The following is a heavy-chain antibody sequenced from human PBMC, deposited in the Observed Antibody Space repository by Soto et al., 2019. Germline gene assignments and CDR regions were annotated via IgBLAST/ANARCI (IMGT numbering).Heavy chain of an antibody. CDR1: GGSFSGYY. V-gene: IGHV4-34*01. D-gene: IGHD3-9*01. J-gene: IGHJ5*02. CDR2: INHSGST. Sequence: PSETLSLTCAVYGGSFSGYYWSWIRQPPGKGLEWIGEINHSGSTNYNPSLKSRVTISVDTSKNQFSLKLSSVTAADTAVYYCARRGGISEYFDWLLVPHNWFDPWGQGTLVTVSS. CDR3: ARRGGISEYFDWLLVPHNWFDP.